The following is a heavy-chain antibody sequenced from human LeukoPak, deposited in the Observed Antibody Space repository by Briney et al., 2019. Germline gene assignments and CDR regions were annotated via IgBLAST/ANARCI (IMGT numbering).Heavy chain of an antibody. CDR1: GGSFSGYY. CDR2: INHSGST. CDR3: ARGPSSSGYYCRLDY. J-gene: IGHJ4*02. V-gene: IGHV4-34*01. Sequence: SETLSLTCAVYGGSFSGYYWSWIRQPPGKGLEWIGEINHSGSTNYNPSPKSRVTISVDTSKNQFSLKLSSVTAADTAVYYCARGPSSSGYYCRLDYWGQGTLVTVSS. D-gene: IGHD3-22*01.